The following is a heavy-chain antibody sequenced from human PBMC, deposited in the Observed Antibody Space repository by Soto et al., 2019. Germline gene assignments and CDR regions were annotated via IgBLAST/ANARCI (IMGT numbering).Heavy chain of an antibody. J-gene: IGHJ4*02. CDR3: AKGVVAAARGYFDH. CDR2: ISGGGSVT. V-gene: IGHV3-23*01. Sequence: EVQLLESGGGLVKPGGSLRLSCAASGFIFNNYGLRWVRQAPGKGLEWVSDISGGGSVTNYADSVKGRFTISRDNSNNTISLQMDSLRAEDTTVYYCAKGVVAAARGYFDHWGQGTRVTVSS. CDR1: GFIFNNYG. D-gene: IGHD6-13*01.